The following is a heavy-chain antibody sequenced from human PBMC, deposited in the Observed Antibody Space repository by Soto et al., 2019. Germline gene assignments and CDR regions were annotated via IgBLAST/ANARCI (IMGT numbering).Heavy chain of an antibody. Sequence: SETLSLTCTVSGGSLSSYYWSWIRQPPGKGLEWIGYIYYSGSTNYNPSLKSRVTISVDTSKNQFSLKLSSVTAADTAVYYCARDYYGSEGMDVWGQGTTVTVSS. CDR1: GGSLSSYY. D-gene: IGHD3-10*01. J-gene: IGHJ6*02. CDR3: ARDYYGSEGMDV. V-gene: IGHV4-59*01. CDR2: IYYSGST.